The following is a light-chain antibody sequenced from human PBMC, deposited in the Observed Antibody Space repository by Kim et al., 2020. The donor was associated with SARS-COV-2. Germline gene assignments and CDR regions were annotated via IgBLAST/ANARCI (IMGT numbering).Light chain of an antibody. V-gene: IGKV1-33*01. CDR1: QDISNY. CDR2: DAS. J-gene: IGKJ5*01. CDR3: QQYDNLRVT. Sequence: DIQMTHSPSSLSASVGDRVTITCQATQDISNYLNWYQQKPGKAPKLLIYDASNLDTGVPPRFSGSGSGTDFTFTISSLQPEDIATYYCQQYDNLRVTFGQGTRLEIK.